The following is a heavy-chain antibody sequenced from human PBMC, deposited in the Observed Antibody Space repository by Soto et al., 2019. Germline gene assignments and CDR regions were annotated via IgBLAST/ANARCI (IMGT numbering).Heavy chain of an antibody. Sequence: PXATLSLNCTVSGASMSDYYWSWIRQSPGKGLEHIGYMNHGGRGEYYPSLKSRVTISVDTSNNQISLKLSSVTAADTAIYYCARSGHTFGGVVWGQGILVTVSS. V-gene: IGHV4-59*13. D-gene: IGHD3-16*01. CDR2: MNHGGRG. CDR1: GASMSDYY. J-gene: IGHJ4*02. CDR3: ARSGHTFGGVV.